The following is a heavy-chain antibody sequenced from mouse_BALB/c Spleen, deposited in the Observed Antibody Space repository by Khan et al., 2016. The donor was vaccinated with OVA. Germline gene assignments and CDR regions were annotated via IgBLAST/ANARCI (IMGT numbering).Heavy chain of an antibody. Sequence: EVELVESGGGLVKPGGSLKLSCEVSGFAFNSYDMSLVRQTPEKRLEWVATISSTGTYTYYPDSVKGRFTISRDTARNTLYLQMSSLRSEDTALYYCTRASYYGKPRFTYWGQGTLVTVSA. D-gene: IGHD2-10*01. V-gene: IGHV5-9*02. CDR3: TRASYYGKPRFTY. CDR1: GFAFNSYD. CDR2: ISSTGTYT. J-gene: IGHJ3*01.